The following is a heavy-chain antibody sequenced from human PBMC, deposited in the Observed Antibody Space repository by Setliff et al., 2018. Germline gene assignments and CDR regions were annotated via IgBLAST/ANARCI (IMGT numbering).Heavy chain of an antibody. Sequence: ASETLSLTCTVSGLSLSSTTYYWAWVRQPPGKGLEWIGSVSYFGSGYYNPSLRGRVATSLDTSRNQFSLKLTSVTAADTAVYYCRLWSHNYQNDYWGQGTLVTVSS. V-gene: IGHV4-39*07. D-gene: IGHD3-16*01. CDR3: RLWSHNYQNDY. CDR2: VSYFGSG. CDR1: GLSLSSTTYY. J-gene: IGHJ4*02.